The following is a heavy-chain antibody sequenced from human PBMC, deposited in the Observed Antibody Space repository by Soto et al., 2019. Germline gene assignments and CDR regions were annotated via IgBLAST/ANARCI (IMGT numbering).Heavy chain of an antibody. D-gene: IGHD6-19*01. CDR1: GFTFSSYG. CDR2: ISYDGSNK. Sequence: QVQLVESGGGVVQPGRSLRLSCAASGFTFSSYGMHWVRQAPGKGLEWVAVISYDGSNKYYADSVKGRFTISRDNSKNTLYLQMNRLRADDTAVYYCAKDVGGWHVGGMDVGGQGTTVTASS. V-gene: IGHV3-30*18. CDR3: AKDVGGWHVGGMDV. J-gene: IGHJ6*02.